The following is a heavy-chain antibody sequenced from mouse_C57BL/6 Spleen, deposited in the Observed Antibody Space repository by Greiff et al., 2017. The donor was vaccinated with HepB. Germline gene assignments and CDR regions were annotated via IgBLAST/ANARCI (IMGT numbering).Heavy chain of an antibody. CDR2: INPSNGVT. CDR3: ARHSSCWYFEV. J-gene: IGHJ1*03. D-gene: IGHD1-1*01. V-gene: IGHV1-53*01. Sequence: QVQLQQPGTELVKPGASVKLSCKASGYTFTSYWMHWVKQRPGQGLEWIGNINPSNGVTNYNEKFTSKATLTVDKSSSTAYMQLSSLTYEDSAVYYCARHSSCWYFEVWGTVTTVTVSA. CDR1: GYTFTSYW.